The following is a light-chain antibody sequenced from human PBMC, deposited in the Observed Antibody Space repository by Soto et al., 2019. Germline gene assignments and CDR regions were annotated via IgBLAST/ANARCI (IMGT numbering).Light chain of an antibody. CDR1: RYNL. CDR2: EGS. Sequence: QSALTQPASVSGSPGQSITISCTRYNLVSWYPHHPGKAPKLMIYEGSNRPSGVSDRFFDSKSGNTASLTIAGLQAEDEADYYCSSYAGPVVFGGGTKLTVL. CDR3: SSYAGPVV. V-gene: IGLV2-23*01. J-gene: IGLJ2*01.